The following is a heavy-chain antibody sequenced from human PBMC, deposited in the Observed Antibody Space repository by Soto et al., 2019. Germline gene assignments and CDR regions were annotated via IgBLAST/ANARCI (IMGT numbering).Heavy chain of an antibody. Sequence: LSLTCTVSGGSISGYYWSWIRQPPGKGLEWIGYIYYSGSTTYNPSLKSPVTISVDTSRNQFSLKLSSVTAADTAVYYCAKVRDDHSYFFDYWGQGTLVTVSS. D-gene: IGHD6-6*01. CDR1: GGSISGYY. CDR2: IYYSGST. J-gene: IGHJ4*02. CDR3: AKVRDDHSYFFDY. V-gene: IGHV4-59*01.